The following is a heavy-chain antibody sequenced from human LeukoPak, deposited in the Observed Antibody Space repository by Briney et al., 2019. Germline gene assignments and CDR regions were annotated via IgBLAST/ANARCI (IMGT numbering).Heavy chain of an antibody. CDR3: ASGSGSSALGSDAFDI. Sequence: GGSLRLSCAASGFTVSSNYMSWVRQAPGKGLEWVSVIYSGCSTYYADSVKGRFTISRDNSKNTLYLQMNSLRAEHTAVYYCASGSGSSALGSDAFDIWGQGTMVTVSS. J-gene: IGHJ3*02. CDR2: IYSGCST. CDR1: GFTVSSNY. V-gene: IGHV3-53*01. D-gene: IGHD2-2*01.